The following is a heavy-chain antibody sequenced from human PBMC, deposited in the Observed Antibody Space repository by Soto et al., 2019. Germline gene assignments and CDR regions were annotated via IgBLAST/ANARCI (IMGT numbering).Heavy chain of an antibody. D-gene: IGHD5-12*01. V-gene: IGHV1-18*01. CDR2: ISPYSGNT. CDR3: AMVDNYGTPTPPDV. J-gene: IGHJ6*02. CDR1: GYIFVNYG. Sequence: QVQLVQSGDEVRKPGSSVKVSCKASGYIFVNYGIAWVRQAPGQGLEWMGWISPYSGNTPYASKVQGRLTMTTDTSTSTAYMDLGSLTSDDTAVYYCAMVDNYGTPTPPDVWGQGTTVTVS.